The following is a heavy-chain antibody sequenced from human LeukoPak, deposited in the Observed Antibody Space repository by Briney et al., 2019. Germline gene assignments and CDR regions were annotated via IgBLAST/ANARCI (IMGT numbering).Heavy chain of an antibody. V-gene: IGHV3-21*01. CDR3: ARDYGGPHYFDY. D-gene: IGHD2-15*01. CDR1: GFTVSSHD. J-gene: IGHJ4*02. Sequence: GGSLRLSCAASGFTVSSHDMNWVRQAPGKGLEWVSSITTATSSYIYYADSVKGRFTISRDDAKNSLYLQMDSLRAEDTAVYYCARDYGGPHYFDYWGQGTLVTVSS. CDR2: ITTATSSYI.